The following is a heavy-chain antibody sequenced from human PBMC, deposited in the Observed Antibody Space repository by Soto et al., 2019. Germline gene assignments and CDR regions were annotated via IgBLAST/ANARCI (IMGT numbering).Heavy chain of an antibody. V-gene: IGHV3-21*01. D-gene: IGHD5-18*01. Sequence: VQLVESGGGLVKPGGSLRLSCAASGFTFSSYSINWVRQAPGKGLEWVSSISRSSSYIYYADSVTGGFTISRDNAKNSLYLQMNSLRAEDTAVYYCAPAMAIWGGYWGQGTLVTVSS. CDR3: APAMAIWGGY. CDR2: ISRSSSYI. J-gene: IGHJ4*02. CDR1: GFTFSSYS.